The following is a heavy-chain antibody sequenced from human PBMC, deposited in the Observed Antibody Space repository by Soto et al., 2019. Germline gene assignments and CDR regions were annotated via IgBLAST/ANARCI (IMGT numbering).Heavy chain of an antibody. CDR2: VYYSGTT. D-gene: IGHD3-16*01. V-gene: IGHV4-59*01. CDR1: GASITTFH. CDR3: ASYIGGGWCAH. Sequence: QVQLQESGPGLVTPSETLSLTCSVSGASITTFHWSWIRQPPGKGLEWIAYVYYSGTTNYNPSLKNLVTISIDASKHQFALKVGSVTAADTSVYYCASYIGGGWCAHSGKGTLVIVSS. J-gene: IGHJ5*02.